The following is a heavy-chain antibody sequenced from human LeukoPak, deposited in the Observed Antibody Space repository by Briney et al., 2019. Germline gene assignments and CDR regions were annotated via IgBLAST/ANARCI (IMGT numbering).Heavy chain of an antibody. J-gene: IGHJ4*02. CDR3: AKAGGGDYYDSSGYSDY. V-gene: IGHV3-23*01. Sequence: GGSLRLSCAASGFTFSSYAMSWVRQAPGKGLEWVSAISGSGGSTYYADSVKGRFTISRDNSKNTLYLQMNSLRAEDTAVYYCAKAGGGDYYDSSGYSDYWGQGTLVTVSS. D-gene: IGHD3-22*01. CDR1: GFTFSSYA. CDR2: ISGSGGST.